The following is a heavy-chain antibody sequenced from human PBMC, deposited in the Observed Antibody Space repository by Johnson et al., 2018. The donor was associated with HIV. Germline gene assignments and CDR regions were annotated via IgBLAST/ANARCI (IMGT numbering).Heavy chain of an antibody. CDR2: ISWNSGSI. V-gene: IGHV3-9*01. CDR3: AKVMYSSSSVGAFDI. CDR1: GFTFDDYA. D-gene: IGHD6-6*01. Sequence: VQLVESGGGLVQPGRSLRLSCAASGFTFDDYAMHWVRQAPGKGLEWVSGISWNSGSIGYADSVKGRFTISRDNSKNTLYLQMNSLRAEDTAVYYCAKVMYSSSSVGAFDIWGQGTMVTVSS. J-gene: IGHJ3*02.